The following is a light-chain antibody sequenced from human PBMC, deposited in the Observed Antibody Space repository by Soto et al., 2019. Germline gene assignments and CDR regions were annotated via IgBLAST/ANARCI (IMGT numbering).Light chain of an antibody. J-gene: IGKJ4*01. CDR2: GAS. CDR1: QGIGSN. V-gene: IGKV1-9*01. CDR3: QQSNSYPLT. Sequence: IQLTQSPSSLSASGGDRVTITCRASQGIGSNLAWYLQKPGEAPKLLVYGASTLQGGVPSRFSGSGSGTLFTLTITSLQPEDFATYFYQQSNSYPLTFGGGTKV.